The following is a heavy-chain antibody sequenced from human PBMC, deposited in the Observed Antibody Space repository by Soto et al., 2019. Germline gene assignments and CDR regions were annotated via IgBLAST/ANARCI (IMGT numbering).Heavy chain of an antibody. J-gene: IGHJ6*02. CDR3: ARNKRGNYDSGSPDHRPRYGMDV. CDR2: IYYSGNT. V-gene: IGHV4-59*01. Sequence: PSETLSLTCTVSGGSMSNYYWSWIRQPPGKGLEWIGYIYYSGNTNYNPSLRSPVTISVDTSKNQFSLKLSSVTAADTAVYYCARNKRGNYDSGSPDHRPRYGMDVWGQGTTVTVSS. D-gene: IGHD3-10*01. CDR1: GGSMSNYY.